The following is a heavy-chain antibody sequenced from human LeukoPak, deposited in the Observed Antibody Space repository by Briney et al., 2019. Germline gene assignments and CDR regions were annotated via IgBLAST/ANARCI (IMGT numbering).Heavy chain of an antibody. Sequence: GGSLRLSCAASGFTFSSYAMSWVRQAPGKGLEWVSAISGSGGSTYYADSVKGRFTISRDNSKNTLYLQMNSLRAEDTAVYYCAKGGYDSDYDYVWGSYRTDAFDIWGQGTMVTVSS. CDR2: ISGSGGST. V-gene: IGHV3-23*01. D-gene: IGHD3-16*02. J-gene: IGHJ3*02. CDR1: GFTFSSYA. CDR3: AKGGYDSDYDYVWGSYRTDAFDI.